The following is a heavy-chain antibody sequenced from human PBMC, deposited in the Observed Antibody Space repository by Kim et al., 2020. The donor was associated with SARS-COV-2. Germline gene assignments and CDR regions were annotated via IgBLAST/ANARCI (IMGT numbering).Heavy chain of an antibody. J-gene: IGHJ4*02. D-gene: IGHD3-22*01. V-gene: IGHV4-38-2*02. CDR2: IYHSGST. CDR1: GYSISSGYY. CDR3: ARGRGRLYYYDSSGYLFDY. Sequence: SETLSLTCTVSGYSISSGYYWGWIRQPPGTGLEWIGSIYHSGSTYYNPSLKSRVTISVDTSKNQFSLKLSSVTAADTAVYYCARGRGRLYYYDSSGYLFDYWGQGTLVTVSS.